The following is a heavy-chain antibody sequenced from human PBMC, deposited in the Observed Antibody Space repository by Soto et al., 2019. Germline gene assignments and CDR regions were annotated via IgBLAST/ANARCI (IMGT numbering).Heavy chain of an antibody. CDR3: ARAGLTTLELATIY. J-gene: IGHJ4*02. D-gene: IGHD5-12*01. Sequence: ASVKVSCKASRYTFTDYYVHWVRQSPGQGLEWMEWINANSGVTKFPQKFQGRVIMTRDTSISTVYMELSRLTSDDTAVYYCARAGLTTLELATIYWGQGTQVTVSS. CDR2: INANSGVT. V-gene: IGHV1-2*02. CDR1: RYTFTDYY.